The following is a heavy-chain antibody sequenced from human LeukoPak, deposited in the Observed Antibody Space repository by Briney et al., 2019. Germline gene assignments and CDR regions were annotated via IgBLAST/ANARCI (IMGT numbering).Heavy chain of an antibody. J-gene: IGHJ4*02. CDR2: ISSSSSYI. V-gene: IGHV3-21*01. CDR3: ATSPYDSSGYYAY. CDR1: EFTFSSYS. Sequence: GGSLRLSCAASEFTFSSYSMNWVRQAPGKGLEWVSSISSSSSYIYYADSVKGRFTISRDNAKNSLFLQINSLRAEDTAVYYCATSPYDSSGYYAYWGQGTLVTVSS. D-gene: IGHD3-22*01.